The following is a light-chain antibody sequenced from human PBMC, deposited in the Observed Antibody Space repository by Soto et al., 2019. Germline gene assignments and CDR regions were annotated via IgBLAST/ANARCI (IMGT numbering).Light chain of an antibody. CDR1: QSVSSN. CDR2: GAS. CDR3: QQYNNWPPYT. J-gene: IGKJ2*01. Sequence: EIVMTQSPATLSVSPGERATLSCRASQSVSSNLAWYQQKPGQAPRLLIYGASTRATGIPARFSGSGSGTEFTLTISSRQAADFAVYYCQQYNNWPPYTFGQGTKLEIQ. V-gene: IGKV3D-15*01.